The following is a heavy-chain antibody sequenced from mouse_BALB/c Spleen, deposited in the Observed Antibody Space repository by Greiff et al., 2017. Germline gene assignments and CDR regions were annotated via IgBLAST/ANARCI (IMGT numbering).Heavy chain of an antibody. CDR2: IWGDGST. CDR3: ARDVERWFAY. CDR1: GFPLTGYG. Sequence: VMLVESGPGLVAPSQTLSITCTVSGFPLTGYGVNWVRRPPGKGLEWLGMIWGDGSTDYNSALKSRLSISKDNSKSQVFLKMNSLQTDDTARYYCARDVERWFAYWGQGTLVTVSA. J-gene: IGHJ3*01. V-gene: IGHV2-6-7*01.